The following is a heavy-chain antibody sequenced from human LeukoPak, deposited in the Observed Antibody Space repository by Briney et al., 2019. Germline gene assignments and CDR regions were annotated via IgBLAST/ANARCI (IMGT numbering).Heavy chain of an antibody. Sequence: GSPRLSCAASGFVFDDYTMHWVRQVPGKGLEWVSLISWDGIISYYADSVKGRFTVSRDNSKNSLFLQMKSLRSEDSGLYYCAKEVSGGSYYEWVDYWGQGTLVTVSS. V-gene: IGHV3-43*01. CDR3: AKEVSGGSYYEWVDY. CDR1: GFVFDDYT. D-gene: IGHD1-26*01. J-gene: IGHJ4*02. CDR2: ISWDGIIS.